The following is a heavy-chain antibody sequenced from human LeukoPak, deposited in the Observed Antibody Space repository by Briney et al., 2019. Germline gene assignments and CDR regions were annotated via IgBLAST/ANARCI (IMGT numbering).Heavy chain of an antibody. Sequence: ASVRASCKAAGYTFTSYDINWVRQAAGQGLEWMGGMNPYMGNTGSAQTFQGRATMPRNTSIPTTNLELSSLRSEHTAVYYCARGSRGVYSSSWYDYYYYYMDVWGKGTTVTVSS. V-gene: IGHV1-8*01. CDR1: GYTFTSYD. J-gene: IGHJ6*03. D-gene: IGHD6-13*01. CDR2: MNPYMGNT. CDR3: ARGSRGVYSSSWYDYYYYYMDV.